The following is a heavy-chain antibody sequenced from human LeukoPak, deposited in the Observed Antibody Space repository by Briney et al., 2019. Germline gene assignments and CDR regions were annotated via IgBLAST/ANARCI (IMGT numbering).Heavy chain of an antibody. D-gene: IGHD4-17*01. CDR3: ARDPGDYGYYYYYMDV. CDR2: INPSGGST. J-gene: IGHJ6*03. V-gene: IGHV1-46*01. Sequence: ASVKVSCKASGYTFTSYYMHWVRQAPGQGLEWMGIINPSGGSTSYAQKFQGRVTMTRDMSTSTVYMELSSLRSEDTAVYYCARDPGDYGYYYYYMDVWGKGTTVTVSS. CDR1: GYTFTSYY.